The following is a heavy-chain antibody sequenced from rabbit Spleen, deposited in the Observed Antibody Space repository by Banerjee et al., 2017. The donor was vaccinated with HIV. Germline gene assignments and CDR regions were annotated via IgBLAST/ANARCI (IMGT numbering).Heavy chain of an antibody. Sequence: QEQLVESGGGLVMPGASLTLTCTASGFSFISGYDMSWVRQAPGKGLEWIGYIVPIFGVTYFADWVNGRFTISSHNAQNTLYLQLNSLTAADTATYFCVREAGYGGYGDANLWGQGTLVTVS. J-gene: IGHJ4*01. CDR2: IVPIFGVT. CDR3: VREAGYGGYGDANL. CDR1: GFSFISGYD. D-gene: IGHD6-1*01. V-gene: IGHV1S43*01.